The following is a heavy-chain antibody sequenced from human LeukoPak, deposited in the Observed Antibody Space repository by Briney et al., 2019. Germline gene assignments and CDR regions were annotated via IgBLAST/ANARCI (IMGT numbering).Heavy chain of an antibody. CDR2: IRYDGSNK. CDR1: GFTFSSYG. Sequence: GGSLRLSCAASGFTFSSYGMHWVRQAPGKGLEWVAFIRYDGSNKYYADSVKGRFTISRDNSKNTLYLQMNSLRAEDTAVYYCVKGRNDPSGYCFDYWGQGTLLTVSS. J-gene: IGHJ4*02. D-gene: IGHD1-1*01. CDR3: VKGRNDPSGYCFDY. V-gene: IGHV3-30*02.